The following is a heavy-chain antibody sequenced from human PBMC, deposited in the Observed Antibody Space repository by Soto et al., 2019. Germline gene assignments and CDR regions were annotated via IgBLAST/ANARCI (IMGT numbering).Heavy chain of an antibody. D-gene: IGHD4-17*01. V-gene: IGHV3-23*01. CDR2: ISGSGGST. CDR1: GFTFNMYA. Sequence: VQLLESGGGLVQPGGSLRLSCAVSGFTFNMYAMSWVRQALGKGLEWVSAISGSGGSTYFADSVQGRFTISRDNSKNTLYLQMNGLRAEDTAVYYCAKSPTFQLRQSSFDIWGRGTMVTVSS. CDR3: AKSPTFQLRQSSFDI. J-gene: IGHJ3*02.